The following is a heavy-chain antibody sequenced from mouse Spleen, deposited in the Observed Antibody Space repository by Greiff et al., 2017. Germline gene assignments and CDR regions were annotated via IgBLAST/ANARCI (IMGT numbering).Heavy chain of an antibody. CDR1: GYSITSGYD. CDR2: ISYSGST. Sequence: EVQLQQSGPGMVKPSQSLSLTCTVTGYSITSGYDWHWIRHFPGNKLEWMGYISYSGSTNYNPSLKSRISITHDTSKNHFFLKLNSVTTEDTATYYCARRGDLGAWFAYWGQGTLVTVSA. CDR3: ARRGDLGAWFAY. V-gene: IGHV3-1*01. D-gene: IGHD3-3*01. J-gene: IGHJ3*01.